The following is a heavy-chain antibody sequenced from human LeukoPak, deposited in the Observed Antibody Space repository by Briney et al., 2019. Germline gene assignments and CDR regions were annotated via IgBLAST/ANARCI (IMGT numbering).Heavy chain of an antibody. Sequence: RPGGSLRLSCAASGFTFSSYAMAWVRQAPGKGLEWVSAISGSRNNTYYADSVKGRFTISRDNSKNTLYLQMNSLRAEDTAVYYFAKWGCSGGSCYPFDYWGEGTLVTVSS. CDR3: AKWGCSGGSCYPFDY. CDR2: ISGSRNNT. V-gene: IGHV3-23*01. J-gene: IGHJ4*02. CDR1: GFTFSSYA. D-gene: IGHD2-15*01.